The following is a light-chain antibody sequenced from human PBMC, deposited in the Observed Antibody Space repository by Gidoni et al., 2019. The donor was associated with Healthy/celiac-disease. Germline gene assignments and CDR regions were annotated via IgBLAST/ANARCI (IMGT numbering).Light chain of an antibody. CDR3: CSYAGSRPWV. V-gene: IGLV2-23*02. J-gene: IGLJ2*01. CDR1: SSDVGSYNL. Sequence: QPAWPKPPPVPGPPGQSITISCTGTSSDVGSYNLVSWYQQHPGKAPKLMIYEVSKRPSGVSNRFSGSKSGNTASLTISGLQAEDEADYYCCSYAGSRPWVFGGGTKLTVL. CDR2: EVS.